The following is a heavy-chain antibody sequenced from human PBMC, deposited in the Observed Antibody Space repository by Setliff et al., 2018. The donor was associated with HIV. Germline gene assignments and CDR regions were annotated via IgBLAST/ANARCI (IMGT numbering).Heavy chain of an antibody. CDR2: IHFGGST. Sequence: SETLSLTCTIFSSSFRTNNYYWAWIRQPPGKGLEWIGNIHFGGSTYYNPSLRSRGTISVDRPQNQFSLTLLSVTAADTAVYYCARPSLGSGGGPRFDYWGQGILVTVSS. D-gene: IGHD6-19*01. J-gene: IGHJ4*02. CDR1: SSSFRTNNYY. V-gene: IGHV4-39*01. CDR3: ARPSLGSGGGPRFDY.